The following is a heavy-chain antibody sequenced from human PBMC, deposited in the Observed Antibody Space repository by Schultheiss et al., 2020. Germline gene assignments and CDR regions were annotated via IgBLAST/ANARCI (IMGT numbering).Heavy chain of an antibody. CDR1: GGSISSSSYY. CDR2: IYYSGST. D-gene: IGHD2-15*01. CDR3: ARTLGYCSGGSCYTTGYFDY. V-gene: IGHV4-39*07. Sequence: SQTLSLTCTVSGGSISSSSYYWGWIRQPPGKGLEWIGSIYYSGSTYYNPSLKSRVTISVDTSKNQFSLKLSSVTAADTAVYYCARTLGYCSGGSCYTTGYFDYWGQGTLVTVSS. J-gene: IGHJ4*02.